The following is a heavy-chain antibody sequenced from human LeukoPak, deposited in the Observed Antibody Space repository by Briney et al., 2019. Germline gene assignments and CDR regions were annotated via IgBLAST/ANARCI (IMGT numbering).Heavy chain of an antibody. Sequence: SETLSLTCTVSSGSISSLYWSWIRQPAGKGLEWIGRVYATGSTNYNPSLKSRVTMSVDTSKNQFSLKLSSVTAADTAVYYCARGPGTSSSYAFDIWGQGTMVTVSS. CDR3: ARGPGTSSSYAFDI. V-gene: IGHV4-4*07. CDR2: VYATGST. D-gene: IGHD2-8*01. CDR1: SGSISSLY. J-gene: IGHJ3*02.